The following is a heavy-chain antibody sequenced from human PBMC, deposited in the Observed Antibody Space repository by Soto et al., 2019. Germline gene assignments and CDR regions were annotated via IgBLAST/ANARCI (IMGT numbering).Heavy chain of an antibody. CDR1: GYSFTSYD. CDR2: MNPNSGNT. J-gene: IGHJ6*02. D-gene: IGHD3-22*01. Sequence: QVQLVQSGAEVKKSGASVKVSCKASGYSFTSYDINWVRQATGQGLEWMGWMNPNSGNTGYAQKFQERVTMTRDTSVNTAYREMRTLRSEDTAVYYCARPPYHSDISRYVFGMDVWGQGNTVSVSS. V-gene: IGHV1-8*01. CDR3: ARPPYHSDISRYVFGMDV.